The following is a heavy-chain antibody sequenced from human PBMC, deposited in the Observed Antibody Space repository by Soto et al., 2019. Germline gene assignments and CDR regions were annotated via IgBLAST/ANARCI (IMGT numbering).Heavy chain of an antibody. Sequence: SVKVSCKASGGTFSSYAISWVRQAPGQGLEWMGGIIPIFGTANYAQKFQGRVTITADESTSTAYMELSSLRSEDTAVYYCARVKAVAGASLLYYYYGMDVWGQGTTVTVSS. CDR1: GGTFSSYA. J-gene: IGHJ6*02. V-gene: IGHV1-69*13. D-gene: IGHD6-19*01. CDR2: IIPIFGTA. CDR3: ARVKAVAGASLLYYYYGMDV.